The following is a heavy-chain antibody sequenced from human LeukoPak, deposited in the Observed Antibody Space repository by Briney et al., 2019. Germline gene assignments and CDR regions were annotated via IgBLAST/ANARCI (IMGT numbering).Heavy chain of an antibody. D-gene: IGHD1-26*01. CDR1: GGSISSSSYY. Sequence: SETLSLTCTVSGGSISSSSYYWGWIRQPPGKGLEWIGSIYYSGSTYYNPSLKSRVTISVDTSENQFSLKLSSVTAADTAVYYCARGSGSYYIWDAFDIWGQGTMVTVSS. V-gene: IGHV4-39*01. CDR2: IYYSGST. J-gene: IGHJ3*02. CDR3: ARGSGSYYIWDAFDI.